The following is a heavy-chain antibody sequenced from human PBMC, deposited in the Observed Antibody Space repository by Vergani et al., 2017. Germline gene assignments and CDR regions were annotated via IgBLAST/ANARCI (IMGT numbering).Heavy chain of an antibody. J-gene: IGHJ4*02. D-gene: IGHD4-17*01. CDR3: ATDRGDYARFDY. CDR2: ISGSGGST. V-gene: IGHV3-23*01. CDR1: GFTFSSYA. Sequence: EVQLLESGGGLVQPGGSLRLSCAASGFTFSSYAMSWVRQAPGKGREWVSAISGSGGSTYYADSVKGRFTISRDNSKNTLYLQMNSLRAEDTAVYYCATDRGDYARFDYWGQGTLVTVSS.